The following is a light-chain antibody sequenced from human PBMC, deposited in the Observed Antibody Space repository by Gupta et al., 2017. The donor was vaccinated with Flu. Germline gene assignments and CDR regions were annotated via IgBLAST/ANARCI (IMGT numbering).Light chain of an antibody. CDR1: QDISKQ. V-gene: IGKV1-33*01. J-gene: IGKJ1*01. CDR3: QQYEGLPT. Sequence: SPSSLSASVGDRVTITCQASQDISKQLNWYQQKPVKAPRLLIYDASNGEKGGPSRFSGSRSGTDFSFTISSRQAEDMGTYYCQQYEGLPTFGQGTKVEVK. CDR2: DAS.